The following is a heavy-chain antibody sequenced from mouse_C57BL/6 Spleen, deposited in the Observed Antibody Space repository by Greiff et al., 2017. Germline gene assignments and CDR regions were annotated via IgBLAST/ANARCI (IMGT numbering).Heavy chain of an antibody. Sequence: VQLQQSGPELVKPGASVKISCKASGYAFSSSWMNWVKQRPGKGLEWIGRIYPGDGDTNYKGKFKGKATLTADKSSSTAYMQLSSLTSEDSAVYFCGLRPLAYWGQGTLVTVSA. V-gene: IGHV1-82*01. CDR2: IYPGDGDT. CDR1: GYAFSSSW. CDR3: GLRPLAY. J-gene: IGHJ3*01. D-gene: IGHD3-2*02.